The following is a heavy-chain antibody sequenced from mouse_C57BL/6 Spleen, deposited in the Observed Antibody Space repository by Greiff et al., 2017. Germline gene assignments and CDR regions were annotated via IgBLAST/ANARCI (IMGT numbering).Heavy chain of an antibody. V-gene: IGHV5-17*01. CDR1: GFTFSDYG. J-gene: IGHJ4*01. CDR2: ISSGSSTI. CDR3: ARDGYPYAMDY. Sequence: EVQGVESGGGLVKPGGSLKLSCAASGFTFSDYGMHRVRQAPEKGLEWVAYISSGSSTIYYADTVKGRFTISRDNAKNTLFLQMTSLRSEDTAMYYCARDGYPYAMDYWGQGTSVTVSS. D-gene: IGHD2-2*01.